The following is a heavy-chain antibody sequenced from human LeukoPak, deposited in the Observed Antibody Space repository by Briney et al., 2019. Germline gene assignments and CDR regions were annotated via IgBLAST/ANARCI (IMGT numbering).Heavy chain of an antibody. V-gene: IGHV3-48*01. J-gene: IGHJ4*02. Sequence: GGSLRLSCTASGFPFIEYSMNWVRQAPGKGLEWISYIGIGSGNTKYADSVRGRFTISADKAKNSLYLQMTSLRVEDTAVYYCARDHNYAFDNWGQGTLVSVSS. CDR2: IGIGSGNT. CDR1: GFPFIEYS. CDR3: ARDHNYAFDN. D-gene: IGHD1-1*01.